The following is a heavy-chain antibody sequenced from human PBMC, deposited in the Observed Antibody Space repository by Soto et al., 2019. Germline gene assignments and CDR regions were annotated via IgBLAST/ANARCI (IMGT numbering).Heavy chain of an antibody. CDR1: GGSISSYY. V-gene: IGHV4-59*01. Sequence: PSETLSLTCTVSGGSISSYYWSWIRQPPGKGLEWIGYIHYSGSTNYNPSLKSRVTISVDTSKNQFSLKLSSVTAADTAVYYCARVGGTEKGFDYWGQGTLVTVSS. CDR3: ARVGGTEKGFDY. D-gene: IGHD3-16*01. CDR2: IHYSGST. J-gene: IGHJ4*02.